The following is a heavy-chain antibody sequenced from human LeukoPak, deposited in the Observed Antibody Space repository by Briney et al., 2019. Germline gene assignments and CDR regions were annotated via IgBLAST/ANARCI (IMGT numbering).Heavy chain of an antibody. CDR1: GFTFSSYA. J-gene: IGHJ4*02. D-gene: IGHD3-10*01. CDR2: ISYDGSNK. CDR3: ARDGFGELKGDY. V-gene: IGHV3-30-3*01. Sequence: GGSLRLSCAASGFTFSSYAMPWVRQAPGKGLEWVAVISYDGSNKYYADSVKGRFTISRDNSKNTLYLQMNSLRAEDTAVYYCARDGFGELKGDYWGQGTLVTVSS.